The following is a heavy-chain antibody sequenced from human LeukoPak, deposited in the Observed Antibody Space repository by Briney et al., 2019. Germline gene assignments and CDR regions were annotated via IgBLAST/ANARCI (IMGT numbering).Heavy chain of an antibody. D-gene: IGHD3-9*01. V-gene: IGHV4-34*01. J-gene: IGHJ4*02. CDR3: ARGPLRGGDTLTGYGSFDY. CDR1: GGSFSGYY. CDR2: INHSGST. Sequence: SETLSLTCAVYGGSFSGYYWSWIRQPPGKGLEWIGEINHSGSTNYNPSLKSRVTISVDTSKNQFSLKLSSVTAADTAVYYCARGPLRGGDTLTGYGSFDYWGQGTLVTVSS.